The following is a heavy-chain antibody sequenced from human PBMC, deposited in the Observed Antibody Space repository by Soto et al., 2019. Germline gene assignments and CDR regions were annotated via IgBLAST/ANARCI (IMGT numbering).Heavy chain of an antibody. D-gene: IGHD2-2*01. V-gene: IGHV4-34*01. J-gene: IGHJ3*02. CDR1: GGSFSGYY. Sequence: QVQLQQWGAGPLKPSETLSLTCAVYGGSFSGYYWSWIRQPPGKGLEWIGEINHSGSTNYNPSLKSRVTISVDTSKNQFSLKLSSVTAADTAVYYCARGLIVVVPAAIRGYCAFDIWGQGTMVTVSS. CDR2: INHSGST. CDR3: ARGLIVVVPAAIRGYCAFDI.